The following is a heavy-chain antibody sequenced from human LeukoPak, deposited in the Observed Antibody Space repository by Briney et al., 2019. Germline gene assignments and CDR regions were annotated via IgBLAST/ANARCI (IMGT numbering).Heavy chain of an antibody. CDR1: GFTFSSYS. CDR3: ARESAIFGVAP. J-gene: IGHJ5*02. CDR2: ISSSSYI. V-gene: IGHV3-21*01. Sequence: GGSLRLSCAASGFTFSSYSMNWVRQAPGKGLEWVSSISSSSYIYYADSVKGRFTISRDNAKNSLYLQMNSLRAEDTAVYYCARESAIFGVAPWGQGTLVTVSS. D-gene: IGHD3-3*01.